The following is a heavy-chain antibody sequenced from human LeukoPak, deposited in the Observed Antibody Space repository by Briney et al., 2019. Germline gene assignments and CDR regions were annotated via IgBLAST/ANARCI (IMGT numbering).Heavy chain of an antibody. Sequence: PSETLSLTCAVYGGSFSGYYWSWIRQPPGKGLEWIGEINHSGSTNYNPSLKSRVTISVDTSKNQFSLKLSSVTAADTAVYYCAPPPGIAAAGTNWFDPWGQGTLVTVSS. CDR3: APPPGIAAAGTNWFDP. D-gene: IGHD6-13*01. CDR2: INHSGST. J-gene: IGHJ5*02. CDR1: GGSFSGYY. V-gene: IGHV4-34*01.